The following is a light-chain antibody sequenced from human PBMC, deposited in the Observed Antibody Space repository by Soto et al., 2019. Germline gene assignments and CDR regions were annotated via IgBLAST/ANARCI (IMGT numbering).Light chain of an antibody. CDR2: AAS. V-gene: IGKV1-39*01. CDR3: QQYNNWPSWT. J-gene: IGKJ1*01. Sequence: DIQMTQSPSSLSASLGDRVTITCRASQSISSYLNWYQQKPGKAPKLLIYAASSLQSGVPSRFSGSGSGTDFTLTISSLQSEDFAVYYCQQYNNWPSWTFGQGTKVDIK. CDR1: QSISSY.